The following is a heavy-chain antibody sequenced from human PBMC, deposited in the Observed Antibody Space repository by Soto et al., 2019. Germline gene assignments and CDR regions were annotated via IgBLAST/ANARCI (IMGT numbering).Heavy chain of an antibody. CDR3: AHRVLRTVFGLVTTTAIYFDF. Sequence: QITLNESGPTVVRPTETPTLTCRFSGFSLTTSGVGVGWIRQSPGKAPEWLALIYWDDDKRYSASLKSRLTITKDTSKNQVALTVSDLDPTDTATYYCAHRVLRTVFGLVTTTAIYFDFWGQGTPVAVSS. CDR1: GFSLTTSGVG. V-gene: IGHV2-5*02. J-gene: IGHJ4*02. CDR2: IYWDDDK. D-gene: IGHD3-3*01.